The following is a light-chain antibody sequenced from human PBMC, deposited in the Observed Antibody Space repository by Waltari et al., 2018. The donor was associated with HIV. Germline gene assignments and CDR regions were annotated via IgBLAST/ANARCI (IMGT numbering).Light chain of an antibody. V-gene: IGKV1-9*01. J-gene: IGKJ2*01. Sequence: DIQLTQSPSFLSASIVYRVTITCRASEDINEFLAWYQQKPGVAPKLLIYAASTLEDEVPSRFSGSGSGTDFTLTISSLQPEDFATYFCQQLNTYPPDTFGPGTKLEI. CDR2: AAS. CDR3: QQLNTYPPDT. CDR1: EDINEF.